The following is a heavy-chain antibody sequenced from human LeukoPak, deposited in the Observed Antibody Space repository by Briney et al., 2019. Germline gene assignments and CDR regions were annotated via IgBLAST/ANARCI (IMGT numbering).Heavy chain of an antibody. CDR2: IYSGGST. J-gene: IGHJ4*02. CDR1: GFTVSSNY. D-gene: IGHD3-22*01. CDR3: ALSSPYDSSGYDFDY. Sequence: PGKSLRLSCAASGFTVSSNYMSWVRQAPGKGLEWVSVIYSGGSTYYADSVKGRFTISRDNSKNTLYLQMNSLRAEDTAVYYCALSSPYDSSGYDFDYWGQGTLVTVSS. V-gene: IGHV3-53*01.